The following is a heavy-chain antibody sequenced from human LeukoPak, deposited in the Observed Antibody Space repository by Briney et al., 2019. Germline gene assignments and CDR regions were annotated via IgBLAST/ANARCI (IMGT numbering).Heavy chain of an antibody. CDR1: GYTLTELS. CDR3: ATAVDYDSSGYYTFDY. CDR2: FDPEDGET. J-gene: IGHJ4*02. V-gene: IGHV1-24*01. D-gene: IGHD3-22*01. Sequence: ASVKVSCKVSGYTLTELSMHWVRQAPGKGLEWMGGFDPEDGETIYAQKFQDRVTMTEDTSTDTAYMELSSLRSEDTAVYYCATAVDYDSSGYYTFDYWGQGTLVTVSS.